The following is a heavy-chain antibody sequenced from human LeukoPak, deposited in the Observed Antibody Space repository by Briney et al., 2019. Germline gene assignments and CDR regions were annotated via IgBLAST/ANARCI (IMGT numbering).Heavy chain of an antibody. V-gene: IGHV3-43*02. D-gene: IGHD4/OR15-4a*01. CDR1: GFTFDDYA. Sequence: GGSLRLSCAASGFTFDDYAVHWVRQAPGKGLEWVSLISGDGGSTYYADSVKGRFTISRDNSKNSLYLQMNSLRTEDTALYSCAKDFYGGPRGVFDIWGKGKMVTVSS. J-gene: IGHJ3*02. CDR2: ISGDGGST. CDR3: AKDFYGGPRGVFDI.